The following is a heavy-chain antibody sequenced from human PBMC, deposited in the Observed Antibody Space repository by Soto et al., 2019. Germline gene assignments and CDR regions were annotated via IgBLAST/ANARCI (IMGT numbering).Heavy chain of an antibody. CDR3: ASLYGYYHSMDV. CDR1: GGSISSYY. V-gene: IGHV4-59*08. CDR2: IYYSGST. D-gene: IGHD6-13*01. J-gene: IGHJ6*03. Sequence: SETLSLTCTVSGGSISSYYWTWIRQPPGKGLEWIGYIYYSGSTNYNPSLKSRVTISVATSKTQFSLKLSSVTAADTAVYYCASLYGYYHSMDVWGKGTTVTVSS.